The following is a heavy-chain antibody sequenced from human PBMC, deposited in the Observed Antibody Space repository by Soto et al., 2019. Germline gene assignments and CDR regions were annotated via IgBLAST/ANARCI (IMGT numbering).Heavy chain of an antibody. CDR2: IKSKTDGGTT. V-gene: IGHV3-15*07. Sequence: GGSLRLSCAASGFTFSNAWMNWVRQAPGKGLEWVGRIKSKTDGGTTDYAAPVKGRFTISRDDSKNTLYLQMNSLKTEDTAVYYCTTEWYGYGEWYGMDVWGQGTTVTVSS. D-gene: IGHD4-17*01. CDR1: GFTFSNAW. CDR3: TTEWYGYGEWYGMDV. J-gene: IGHJ6*02.